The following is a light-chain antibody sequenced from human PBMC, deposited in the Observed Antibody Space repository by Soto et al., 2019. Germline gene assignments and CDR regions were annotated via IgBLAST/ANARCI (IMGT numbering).Light chain of an antibody. J-gene: IGKJ4*01. CDR3: QQYDSSPLT. CDR2: AAS. V-gene: IGKV3-20*01. Sequence: EIVLPQAPGTLSLSPGERVTLSCRASQSVSSSFLAWYQQKPGQAPRLLIYAASGRATGVPDRFSGSGSGTDFTLSISRLEPEDFAVYYCQQYDSSPLTFGGGTNVEIK. CDR1: QSVSSSF.